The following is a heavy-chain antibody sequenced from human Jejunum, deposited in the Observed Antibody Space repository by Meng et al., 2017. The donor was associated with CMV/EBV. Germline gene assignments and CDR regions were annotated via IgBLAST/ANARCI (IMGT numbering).Heavy chain of an antibody. D-gene: IGHD1-7*01. CDR2: IDWNSYNV. CDR1: FKFDDYA. CDR3: AKAPSAGWNYFFYFDN. V-gene: IGHV3-9*01. Sequence: FKFDDYAMHGVRQVPGKGLEWVSGIDWNSYNVGYADSMKGRFTISRDNAKNSLYLQMNDLRPEDTALYYCAKAPSAGWNYFFYFDNWGQGTLVTVSS. J-gene: IGHJ4*02.